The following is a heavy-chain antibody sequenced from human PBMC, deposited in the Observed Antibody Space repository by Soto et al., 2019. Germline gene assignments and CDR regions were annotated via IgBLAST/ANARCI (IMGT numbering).Heavy chain of an antibody. CDR2: ISGSGGST. CDR1: GFTFSSYA. J-gene: IGHJ3*02. D-gene: IGHD7-27*01. Sequence: GGSLRLSCAASGFTFSSYAMSWVRQAPGKGLEWVSAISGSGGSTYYADSGKGRFTISRDNSKNTLYLQMNSLSAEDTAVYYCAKLTGDRRRAFDIWGQGTMVTVSS. CDR3: AKLTGDRRRAFDI. V-gene: IGHV3-23*01.